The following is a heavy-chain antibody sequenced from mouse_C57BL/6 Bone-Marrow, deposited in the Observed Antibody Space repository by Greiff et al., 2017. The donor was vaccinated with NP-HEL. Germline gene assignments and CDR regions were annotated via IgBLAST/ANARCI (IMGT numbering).Heavy chain of an antibody. V-gene: IGHV1-18*01. CDR1: GYTFTDYN. CDR2: INPNNGGT. D-gene: IGHD3-2*02. CDR3: ARSSDSSGLYYYAMDY. J-gene: IGHJ4*01. Sequence: VQLQQSGPELVKPGASVKIPCKASGYTFTDYNMDWVKQSHGKSLEWIGDINPNNGGTIYNQKFKGKATLTVDKSSSTAYMELRSLTSEDTAVYYCARSSDSSGLYYYAMDYWGQGTSVTVSS.